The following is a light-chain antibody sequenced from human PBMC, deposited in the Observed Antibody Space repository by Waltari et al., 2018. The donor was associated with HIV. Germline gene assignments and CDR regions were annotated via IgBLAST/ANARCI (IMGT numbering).Light chain of an antibody. V-gene: IGKV1-33*01. Sequence: DIKMNPSPSSLSGFAGDSVTLTCQASQDISNNLNWYQQKPGKAPKLLIYDASNLETGVPSRFSGSGSGTDFTFTISSLQPEDIATYYCQQYDNLPLTFGQGTKVEIK. CDR1: QDISNN. J-gene: IGKJ1*01. CDR2: DAS. CDR3: QQYDNLPLT.